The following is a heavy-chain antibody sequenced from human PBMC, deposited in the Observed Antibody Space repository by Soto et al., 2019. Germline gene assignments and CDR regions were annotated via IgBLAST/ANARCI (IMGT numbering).Heavy chain of an antibody. D-gene: IGHD2-21*02. Sequence: SVKVSCKASGGTFSSYAISWVRQAPGQGLEWMGGIIPIFGTANYAQKFQGRVTITADESTSTAYMELSSLRAEDTAVYYCARDRKEVTAPGEGFDAFDIWGQGTMVTVSS. CDR3: ARDRKEVTAPGEGFDAFDI. V-gene: IGHV1-69*13. CDR2: IIPIFGTA. J-gene: IGHJ3*02. CDR1: GGTFSSYA.